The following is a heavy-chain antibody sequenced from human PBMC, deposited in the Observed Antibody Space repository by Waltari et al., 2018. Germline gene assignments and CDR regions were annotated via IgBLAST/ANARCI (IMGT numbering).Heavy chain of an antibody. CDR3: ARDLSIYCSGGSCPGY. J-gene: IGHJ4*02. V-gene: IGHV4-34*01. Sequence: VQLQQWGAGLLKPSETLSLTCAVYGGSFSGYYWSWIRQPPGKGLEWIGEINHSGSTNYNPSLKSRVTISVDTSKNQFSLKLSSVTAADTAVYYCARDLSIYCSGGSCPGYWGQGTLVTVSS. CDR1: GGSFSGYY. D-gene: IGHD2-15*01. CDR2: INHSGST.